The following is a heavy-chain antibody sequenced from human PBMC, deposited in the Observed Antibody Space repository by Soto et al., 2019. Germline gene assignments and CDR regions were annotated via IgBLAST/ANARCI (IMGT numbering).Heavy chain of an antibody. J-gene: IGHJ6*02. CDR1: GYTFSSYG. CDR2: ISPYDGNT. V-gene: IGHV1-18*01. D-gene: IGHD3-22*01. Sequence: QVQLVQSGGEVKKPGASVKVSCKASGYTFSSYGINWVRQAPGQGLEWLGWISPYDGNTKYAQILQGRVSMTTDTSTKTAYMGVGSLRSDDTAVYYCARGGYYDSSGSRNYHYYGMNVWGQGTTVTVSS. CDR3: ARGGYYDSSGSRNYHYYGMNV.